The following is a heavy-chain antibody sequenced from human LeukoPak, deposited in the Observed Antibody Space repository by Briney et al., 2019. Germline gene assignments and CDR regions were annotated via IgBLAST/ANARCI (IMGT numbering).Heavy chain of an antibody. J-gene: IGHJ4*02. Sequence: AASVKVSCKASGYTFTSYGISWVRQAPGQGLEWMGWINPNSGGTNYAQKFQGRVTMTRDTSISTAYMELSRLRSDDTAVYYCARRQGYFDYWGQGTLVTVSS. CDR2: INPNSGGT. CDR1: GYTFTSYG. CDR3: ARRQGYFDY. V-gene: IGHV1-2*02.